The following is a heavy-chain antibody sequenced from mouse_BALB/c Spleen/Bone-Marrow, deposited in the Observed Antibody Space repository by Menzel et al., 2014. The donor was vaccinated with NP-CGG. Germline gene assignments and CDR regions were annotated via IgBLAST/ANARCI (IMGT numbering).Heavy chain of an antibody. Sequence: EVKVVESGGGLVQPGGSLKLSCVASGFTFSSYGMSWVRQTPDKRLELVANINNNGGCTYYPDSVKGQFTISKNNAKTSLYLKMSSLESEDTDMYYCEKVYGWYFDVWGEGTTVTVSS. D-gene: IGHD1-1*01. CDR2: INNNGGCT. J-gene: IGHJ1*01. V-gene: IGHV5-6-3*01. CDR3: EKVYGWYFDV. CDR1: GFTFSSYG.